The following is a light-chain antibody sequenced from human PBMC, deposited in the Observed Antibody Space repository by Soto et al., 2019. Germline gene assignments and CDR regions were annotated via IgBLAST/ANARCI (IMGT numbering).Light chain of an antibody. CDR2: GVG. V-gene: IGLV2-18*02. CDR1: SSDVGSYNR. J-gene: IGLJ1*01. Sequence: QSALTQPPSVSGSPGQSVTISCTGTSSDVGSYNRVSWYQQPPGTAPKLMIYGVGNRPSGVPDRFSGSRSGNTASLTISGLQAEDEADYYCSSYTSSSTYVFGTGTKLTVL. CDR3: SSYTSSSTYV.